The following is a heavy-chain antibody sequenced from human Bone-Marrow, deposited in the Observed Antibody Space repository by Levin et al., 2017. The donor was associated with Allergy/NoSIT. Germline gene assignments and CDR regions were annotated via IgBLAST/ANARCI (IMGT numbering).Heavy chain of an antibody. CDR3: AKLEQREDY. J-gene: IGHJ4*02. Sequence: GESLKISCKVSGYTFTDNYIHWVRQAPGQGLEWMAWFDPRSGGANYAQKFQGRVTMTGDTSISTAYMDLTSLTSDDTAVYYCAKLEQREDYWGQGTLVAVSS. CDR2: FDPRSGGA. CDR1: GYTFTDNY. D-gene: IGHD1/OR15-1a*01. V-gene: IGHV1-2*02.